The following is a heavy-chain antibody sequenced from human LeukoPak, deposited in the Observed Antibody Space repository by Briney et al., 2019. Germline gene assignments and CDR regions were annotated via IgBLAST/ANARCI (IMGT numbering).Heavy chain of an antibody. Sequence: GGSLRLSSAASGFTFSTYAMSWVRQAPGKGLEWVTDISGSGSITYYADSVKGRFTISRYTSQNTLYLQMNSLRAEDTAVYYCAKEMATIRAFDFWGQGTMVTVSS. CDR3: AKEMATIRAFDF. D-gene: IGHD5-24*01. CDR1: GFTFSTYA. CDR2: ISGSGSIT. V-gene: IGHV3-23*01. J-gene: IGHJ3*01.